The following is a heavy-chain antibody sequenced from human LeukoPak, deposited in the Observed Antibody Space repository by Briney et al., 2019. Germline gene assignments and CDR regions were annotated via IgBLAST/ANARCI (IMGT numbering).Heavy chain of an antibody. V-gene: IGHV4-59*01. Sequence: SGTLSLTCAVYGGSISSYYWSWIRQPPGKGLEWIGYIYYSGSTNYNPSLKSRVTISVDTSKNQFSLKLSSVTAADTAVYYCARGNYDILTGYYKFDYWGQGTLVTVSS. J-gene: IGHJ4*02. CDR1: GGSISSYY. CDR2: IYYSGST. D-gene: IGHD3-9*01. CDR3: ARGNYDILTGYYKFDY.